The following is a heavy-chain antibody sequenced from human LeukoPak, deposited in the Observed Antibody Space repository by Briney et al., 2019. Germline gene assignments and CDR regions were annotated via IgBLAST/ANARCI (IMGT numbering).Heavy chain of an antibody. CDR1: GFTFSSYE. J-gene: IGHJ4*02. Sequence: PGGSLRLSCAASGFTFSSYEMNWVRQAPGKGLEWVSYVSSSGSTIYYADSVKGRFTISRDNAKNSLYLQMNSLRAEDTAVYYCARSTAVAGEYYFDYWGQGTLVTVSS. V-gene: IGHV3-48*03. D-gene: IGHD6-19*01. CDR2: VSSSGSTI. CDR3: ARSTAVAGEYYFDY.